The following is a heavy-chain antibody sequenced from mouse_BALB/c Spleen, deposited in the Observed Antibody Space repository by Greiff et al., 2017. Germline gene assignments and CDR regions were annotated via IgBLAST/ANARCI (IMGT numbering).Heavy chain of an antibody. V-gene: IGHV7-3*02. CDR3: AREDAMDY. Sequence: EVQGVESGGGLVQPGGSLRLSCAPSGFTFTDYYMSWVRQPPGKALEWLGFIRNKANGYTTEYSASVKGRFTISRDNSQSILYLQMNTLRAEDSATYYCAREDAMDYWGQGTSVTVSS. CDR1: GFTFTDYY. J-gene: IGHJ4*01. CDR2: IRNKANGYTT.